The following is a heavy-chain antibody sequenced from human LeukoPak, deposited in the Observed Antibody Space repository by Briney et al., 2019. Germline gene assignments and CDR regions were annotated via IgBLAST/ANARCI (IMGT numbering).Heavy chain of an antibody. CDR3: ARGRPHGNDY. Sequence: PGGSLRLSCAASGFTFDDYAMHWVRQAPGKGLEWVSGIASDGNNRDYADSVKGRFTISRDNAKNTLYLQMNSLRVEDTAVYYCARGRPHGNDYWGQGTLVTVSS. V-gene: IGHV3-74*01. CDR2: IASDGNNR. D-gene: IGHD4-23*01. CDR1: GFTFDDYA. J-gene: IGHJ4*02.